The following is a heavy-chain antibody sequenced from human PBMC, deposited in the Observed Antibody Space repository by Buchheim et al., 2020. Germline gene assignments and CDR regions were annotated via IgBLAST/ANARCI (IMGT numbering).Heavy chain of an antibody. Sequence: QVTLRESGPALVKPTQTLTLTCTFSGFSLSTTGMCVSWIRQPPGKALDWLARIDWDDDTYYNTSLKTRLTISKGTSKTQVVLTMTNMDPVDTATYYCARIKAGMQSRGMDVWGQGTT. CDR2: IDWDDDT. CDR1: GFSLSTTGMC. CDR3: ARIKAGMQSRGMDV. V-gene: IGHV2-70*15. D-gene: IGHD1-14*01. J-gene: IGHJ6*02.